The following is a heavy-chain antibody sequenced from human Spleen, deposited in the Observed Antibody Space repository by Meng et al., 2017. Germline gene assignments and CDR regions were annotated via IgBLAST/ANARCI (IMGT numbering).Heavy chain of an antibody. V-gene: IGHV4-39*01. CDR3: ARVEQWEENYFDY. CDR1: GDSVSSIVYY. D-gene: IGHD1-26*01. CDR2: VYSGGTT. J-gene: IGHJ4*02. Sequence: QLQLQESGPGLVKPSETLSLTCTVSGDSVSSIVYYWAWIRQPPGTGLEYIGTVYSGGTTYYNPSLQSRVTMPVDTSKNQFFLKLTSVTAADTAVYFCARVEQWEENYFDYWGQGTLVTVSS.